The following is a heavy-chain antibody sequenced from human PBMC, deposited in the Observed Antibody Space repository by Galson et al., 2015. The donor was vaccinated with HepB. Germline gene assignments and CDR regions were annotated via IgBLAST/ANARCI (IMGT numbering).Heavy chain of an antibody. CDR1: GFTFSAHV. CDR3: AQRGGEDSAYYAAFDY. Sequence: SLRLSCAASGFTFSAHVMTWVRQAPGKGPEWVSSISGSGDRTYYADSVKGRFTISRDNSKNTLYLQMSSLRAGDTAIYHCAQRGGEDSAYYAAFDYWGQGALVTVSS. CDR2: ISGSGDRT. J-gene: IGHJ4*02. D-gene: IGHD3-10*01. V-gene: IGHV3-23*01.